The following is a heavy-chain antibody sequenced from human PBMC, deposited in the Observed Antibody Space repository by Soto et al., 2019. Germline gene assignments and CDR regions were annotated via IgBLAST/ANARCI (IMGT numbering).Heavy chain of an antibody. Sequence: QSGPTRLNPTLTLTVTGTVSGFSLSPSGMCVSWIRRPPGKALEWLALINWDDDKYYTTSLKTRLSISKDTSKNQVVLTVPNRAPVDIPTYFFARFFRDAPEGGTTGAFDIWGQGTMVTVS. CDR3: ARFFRDAPEGGTTGAFDI. CDR2: INWDDDK. D-gene: IGHD1-7*01. CDR1: GFSLSPSGMC. J-gene: IGHJ3*02. V-gene: IGHV2-70*01.